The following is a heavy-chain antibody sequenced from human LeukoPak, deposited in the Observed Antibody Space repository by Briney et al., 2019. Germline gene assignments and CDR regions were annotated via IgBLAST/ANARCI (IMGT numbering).Heavy chain of an antibody. CDR1: GDSLSRYY. J-gene: IGHJ6*03. CDR3: ASVRHDPLEYYYYIDV. D-gene: IGHD2/OR15-2a*01. Sequence: SETLSLTCAVYGDSLSRYYWTSIRQPPGKRLEWLGEINPSGSPDYNPSLKSRATISLDTSKNQFSLRLASVTAADTALYYCASVRHDPLEYYYYIDVWATGTTVTVSS. V-gene: IGHV4-34*01. CDR2: INPSGSP.